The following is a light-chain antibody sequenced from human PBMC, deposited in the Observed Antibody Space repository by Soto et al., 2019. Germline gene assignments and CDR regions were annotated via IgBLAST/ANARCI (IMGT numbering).Light chain of an antibody. V-gene: IGLV2-11*01. Sequence: QSVLTQPRSVSGSPGQSVTISCTGTSSDVGSYNYVSWYQQHPGKAPKLMIYDVSKRPSGVPDRFSGSKSGNTASLTISGLQAEDEADYYCCSYAGSYTHYVFGTGTQLTVL. CDR3: CSYAGSYTHYV. J-gene: IGLJ1*01. CDR1: SSDVGSYNY. CDR2: DVS.